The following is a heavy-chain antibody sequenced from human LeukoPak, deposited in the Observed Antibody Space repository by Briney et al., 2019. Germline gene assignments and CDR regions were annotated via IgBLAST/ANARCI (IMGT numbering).Heavy chain of an antibody. Sequence: PGGSLRLSCAASGFTFTAYAMSWDRQDPRAGLEWVSGITGSGGHTVYADSVKGRFTISRDNSRNTLFLQMNSLRVDDTAVYYCAMDPNGDYIGATSFDPWGRGTLVTVSS. J-gene: IGHJ5*02. V-gene: IGHV3-23*01. CDR3: AMDPNGDYIGATSFDP. CDR1: GFTFTAYA. CDR2: ITGSGGHT. D-gene: IGHD4-17*01.